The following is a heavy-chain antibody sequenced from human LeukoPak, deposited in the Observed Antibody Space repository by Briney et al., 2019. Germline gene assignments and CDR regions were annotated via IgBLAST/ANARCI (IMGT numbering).Heavy chain of an antibody. J-gene: IGHJ4*02. D-gene: IGHD4-11*01. V-gene: IGHV3-30*02. Sequence: GGSLTLTCAASGFTFSSYDMHWLRQAPGKGLEGVAYIRYDGSNKYYADSVKGRFTIARDNSKHTLYLQMNSLGAEDTAVYYCARGDDYTQYYFDYWGQGTLVTVSS. CDR1: GFTFSSYD. CDR3: ARGDDYTQYYFDY. CDR2: IRYDGSNK.